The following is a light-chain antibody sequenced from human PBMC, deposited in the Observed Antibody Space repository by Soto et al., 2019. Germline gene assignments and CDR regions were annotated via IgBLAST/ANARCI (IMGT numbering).Light chain of an antibody. CDR1: QSISSY. Sequence: DIQRTQSPSSLSASVGDRVTITCRASQSISSYLNWYQQKPGKAPKLLIYAASSLQSGVPSRFSGSGSGTDFTLTISSLQPEDFATYYCQQSYSTPATFGQGTKVDIK. CDR2: AAS. V-gene: IGKV1-39*01. CDR3: QQSYSTPAT. J-gene: IGKJ1*01.